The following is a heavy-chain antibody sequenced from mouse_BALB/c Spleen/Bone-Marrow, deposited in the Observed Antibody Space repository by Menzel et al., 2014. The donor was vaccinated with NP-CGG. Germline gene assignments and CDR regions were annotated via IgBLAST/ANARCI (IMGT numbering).Heavy chain of an antibody. CDR1: GYAFXVYW. CDR2: IYPGDGGT. J-gene: IGHJ2*01. CDR3: ARGGISVDY. V-gene: IGHV1-80*01. Sequence: QVQLQQSGAELVRPGSSVKISCKASGYAFXVYWMNWVKQRPGQGLEWIGQIYPGDGGTNYNGKFKGRATLTADKSSSTAYMQLSSLTSENSAVYFCARGGISVDYWGQGATLTVSS.